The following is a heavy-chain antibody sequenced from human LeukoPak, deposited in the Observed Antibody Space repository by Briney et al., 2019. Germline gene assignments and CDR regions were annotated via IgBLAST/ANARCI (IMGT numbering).Heavy chain of an antibody. Sequence: ASVKVSCKASGYTFTSYDINWVRQATGQGLEWMGWMNPNSGNTGYAQKFQGRVTMTRDTSTSTVYMELSSLRSEDTAVYYCARDRGWELISYYYYYMDVWGKGTTVTVSS. J-gene: IGHJ6*03. CDR3: ARDRGWELISYYYYYMDV. CDR1: GYTFTSYD. CDR2: MNPNSGNT. V-gene: IGHV1-8*02. D-gene: IGHD1-26*01.